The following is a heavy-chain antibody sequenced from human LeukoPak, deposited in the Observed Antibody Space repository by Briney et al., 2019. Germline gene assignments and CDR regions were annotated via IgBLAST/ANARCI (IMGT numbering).Heavy chain of an antibody. Sequence: SETLSLTCTVSGGFISSYYWSWIRQPAGKGLEWIGRIYTSGSTNYNPSLKSRVTMSVDTSKNQFSLKLSSVTAADTAVYYCARSRYSSSWLTTRYYYYGMGVWGQGTTVTVSS. D-gene: IGHD6-13*01. V-gene: IGHV4-4*07. CDR2: IYTSGST. J-gene: IGHJ6*02. CDR1: GGFISSYY. CDR3: ARSRYSSSWLTTRYYYYGMGV.